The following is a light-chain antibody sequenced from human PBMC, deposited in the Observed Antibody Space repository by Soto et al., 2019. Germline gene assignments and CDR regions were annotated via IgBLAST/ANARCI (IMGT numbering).Light chain of an antibody. V-gene: IGKV3D-20*02. CDR2: AAS. J-gene: IGKJ5*01. CDR3: QQRSRWPPIT. CDR1: QSVSSSH. Sequence: EIVLTQSPGTLSLSPGERATLSCRASQSVSSSHLAWYQHKPGQAPRLLIYAASSRATGIPDRFRGSGCETDFTLTISSLEPEDSAVYYCQQRSRWPPITFGQGTRLEIK.